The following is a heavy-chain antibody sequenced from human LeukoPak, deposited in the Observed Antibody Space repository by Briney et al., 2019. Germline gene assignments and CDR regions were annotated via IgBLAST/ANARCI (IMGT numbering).Heavy chain of an antibody. CDR2: IYYSGST. J-gene: IGHJ4*02. CDR1: GGSISSDSYY. D-gene: IGHD6-19*01. Sequence: SSETLSLTCTVSGGSISSDSYYWAWIRQPPGKGLEWIASIYYSGSTYYNPSLKSRVTISVDTSRNQFSLKLSSVTAADTAAYYCASLAVAGLSEGYWGQGTLVIVSS. CDR3: ASLAVAGLSEGY. V-gene: IGHV4-39*01.